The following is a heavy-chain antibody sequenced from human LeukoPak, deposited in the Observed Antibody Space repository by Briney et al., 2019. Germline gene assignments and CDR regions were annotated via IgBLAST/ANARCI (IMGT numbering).Heavy chain of an antibody. CDR2: ISYDRSNK. V-gene: IGHV3-30*03. CDR1: GFTFSSYG. J-gene: IGHJ2*01. Sequence: SGRSLRLSCAASGFTFSSYGMHWVRQAPGKGLEWVAVISYDRSNKYYADSVKGRFTISRDNSKNTLYLQMNSLRAEDTAVYYCARGVLYSGSYIPERYFDLWGRGTLVTVSS. D-gene: IGHD1-26*01. CDR3: ARGVLYSGSYIPERYFDL.